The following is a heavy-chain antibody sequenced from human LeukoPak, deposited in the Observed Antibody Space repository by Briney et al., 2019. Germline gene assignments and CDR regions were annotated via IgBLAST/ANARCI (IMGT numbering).Heavy chain of an antibody. J-gene: IGHJ4*02. Sequence: PSETLSLTCTVSGYSISSGYYWGWIRQPPGKGLEWIGSIYYSGSTYYNPSLKSRVTISVDTSKNQFSLKLSSVTAADTAVYYCARDRARDTWDYWGQGTLVTVSS. CDR3: ARDRARDTWDY. CDR1: GYSISSGYY. V-gene: IGHV4-38-2*02. D-gene: IGHD5-18*01. CDR2: IYYSGST.